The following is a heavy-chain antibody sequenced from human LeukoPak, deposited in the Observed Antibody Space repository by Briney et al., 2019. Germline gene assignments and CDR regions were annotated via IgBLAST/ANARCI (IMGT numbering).Heavy chain of an antibody. CDR3: ASTHGVVWWFDP. CDR1: GYTFTSYG. D-gene: IGHD3-22*01. Sequence: ASVKVSCKASGYTFTSYGISWVRQAPGQGLEWMGWISAYNGNTNYAQKLQGRVTMTTDTSTSTAYLELRSLRSDDTAVYYCASTHGVVWWFDPWGQGTLVTVSS. V-gene: IGHV1-18*01. J-gene: IGHJ5*02. CDR2: ISAYNGNT.